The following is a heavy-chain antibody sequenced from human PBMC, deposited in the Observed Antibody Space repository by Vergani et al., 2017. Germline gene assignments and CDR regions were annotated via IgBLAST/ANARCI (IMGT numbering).Heavy chain of an antibody. CDR1: GYTFTSYA. V-gene: IGHV1-3*01. Sequence: QVQLVQSGAEVKKPGASVKVSCKASGYTFTSYAMHWVRQAPGQRLEWMGWINAGNGNTKYSQKFQGRVTITRDTSASTAYMELSSLRSEDTAVYYCARDLPITMVRGVITWGVDYWGQGTLVTVSS. J-gene: IGHJ4*02. D-gene: IGHD3-10*01. CDR3: ARDLPITMVRGVITWGVDY. CDR2: INAGNGNT.